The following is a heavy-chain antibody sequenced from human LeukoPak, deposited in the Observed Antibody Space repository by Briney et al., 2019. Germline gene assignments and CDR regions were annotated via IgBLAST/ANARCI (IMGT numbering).Heavy chain of an antibody. CDR2: INSDGSST. D-gene: IGHD6-13*01. CDR3: ARPFSSSWPNWFDP. J-gene: IGHJ5*02. CDR1: GFTFSSYA. V-gene: IGHV3-74*01. Sequence: GGSLRLSCAASGFTFSSYAMSWVRQAPGKGLVWVSRINSDGSSTSYADSVKGRFTISRDNAKNTLYLQMNSLRAEDTAVYYCARPFSSSWPNWFDPWGQGTLVTVSS.